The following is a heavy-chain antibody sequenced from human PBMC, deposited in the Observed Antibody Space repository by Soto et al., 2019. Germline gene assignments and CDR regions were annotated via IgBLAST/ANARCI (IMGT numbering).Heavy chain of an antibody. D-gene: IGHD3-3*01. CDR2: IYPGDSDT. CDR3: ARHGADYDFWSGPVYYYMDV. V-gene: IGHV5-51*01. J-gene: IGHJ6*03. CDR1: GYSFTSYW. Sequence: PGESLKISCKGSGYSFTSYWIGWVRQMPGKGLEWMGIIYPGDSDTRYSPSFQGQVTISADKSISTAYLQWSSLKASDTAMYYCARHGADYDFWSGPVYYYMDVWGKGTTVTVSS.